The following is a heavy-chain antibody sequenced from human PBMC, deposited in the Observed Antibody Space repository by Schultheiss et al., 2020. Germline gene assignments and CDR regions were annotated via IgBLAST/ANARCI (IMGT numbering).Heavy chain of an antibody. CDR1: GFTFSSYS. CDR3: ARGGGSYGDYVGGLDY. V-gene: IGHV3-21*01. D-gene: IGHD4-17*01. Sequence: GGSLRLSCAASGFTFSSYSMNSVRQAPGTGLEWVSSISSSSSYIYYADSVKGRFTISRDNAKNSLYLQMNSLRAEDTAVYYCARGGGSYGDYVGGLDYWGQGTLITGSS. CDR2: ISSSSSYI. J-gene: IGHJ4*01.